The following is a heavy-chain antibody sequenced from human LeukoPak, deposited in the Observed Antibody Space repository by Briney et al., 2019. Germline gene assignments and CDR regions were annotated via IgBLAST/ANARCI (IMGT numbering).Heavy chain of an antibody. D-gene: IGHD1-1*01. V-gene: IGHV1-69*05. CDR2: IIPIFGTA. CDR3: ARRMWRNGPFDY. J-gene: IGHJ4*02. Sequence: GALVKVSCKASGGTFSSYAISWVRQAPGQGLEWMGGIIPIFGTANYAQKFQGRVTITTDESTSTAYMELSSLRSEDTAVYYCARRMWRNGPFDYWGQGTLVTVSS. CDR1: GGTFSSYA.